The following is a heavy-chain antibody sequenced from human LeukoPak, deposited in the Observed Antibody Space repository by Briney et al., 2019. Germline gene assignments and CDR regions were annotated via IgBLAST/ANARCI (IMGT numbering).Heavy chain of an antibody. CDR3: ARDQEPDAFDI. D-gene: IGHD1-26*01. Sequence: GGSLRLSCAASGFSFSSYEMNWVRQAPGKGLEWVSYISSSGSSIYYADSVKGRFTISRDNAKNSLYLQMNSLRVEDTAVYYCARDQEPDAFDIWGQGTMVSVSS. V-gene: IGHV3-48*03. J-gene: IGHJ3*02. CDR2: ISSSGSSI. CDR1: GFSFSSYE.